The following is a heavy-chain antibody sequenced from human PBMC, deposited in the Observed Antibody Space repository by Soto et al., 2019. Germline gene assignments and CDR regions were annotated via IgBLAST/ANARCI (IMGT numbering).Heavy chain of an antibody. CDR1: GGSISSYY. J-gene: IGHJ5*02. CDR3: ARDNGSGWPGAYNWFDP. V-gene: IGHV4-59*01. D-gene: IGHD6-19*01. Sequence: SETLSLTCTVSGGSISSYYWGWIRQPPGKGLEWIGYIYYSGSTNYNPSLKSRVTISVDTSKNQFSLKLSSVTAADTAVYYCARDNGSGWPGAYNWFDPGGQGTLVTVSS. CDR2: IYYSGST.